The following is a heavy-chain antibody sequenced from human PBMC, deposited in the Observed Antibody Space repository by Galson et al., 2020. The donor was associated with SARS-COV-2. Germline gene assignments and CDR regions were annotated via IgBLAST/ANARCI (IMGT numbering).Heavy chain of an antibody. V-gene: IGHV3-9*01. Sequence: LKIPCAASGFTFDDYAMHWVRQAPGKGLEWVSGISWNRGSIGHADSVKGRFTISRDNAKNSLYLQMNSLRAEDTALYYCAKEVLTYYYESSGDFDYWGQGTLVTVSS. CDR2: ISWNRGSI. D-gene: IGHD3-22*01. CDR1: GFTFDDYA. CDR3: AKEVLTYYYESSGDFDY. J-gene: IGHJ4*02.